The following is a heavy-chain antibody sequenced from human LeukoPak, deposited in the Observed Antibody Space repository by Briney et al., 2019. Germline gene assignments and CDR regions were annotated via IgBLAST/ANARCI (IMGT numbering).Heavy chain of an antibody. CDR2: INHSGST. J-gene: IGHJ4*02. Sequence: SETLSLTCAVYGGSFSGYYWSWIRQPPGKGLEWIGEINHSGSTNYNPSLKSQVTISVDKSKNQFSLKLSSVTAADTAVYYCHGEQQLENYWGQGTLVTVSS. D-gene: IGHD6-13*01. CDR3: HGEQQLENY. CDR1: GGSFSGYY. V-gene: IGHV4-34*03.